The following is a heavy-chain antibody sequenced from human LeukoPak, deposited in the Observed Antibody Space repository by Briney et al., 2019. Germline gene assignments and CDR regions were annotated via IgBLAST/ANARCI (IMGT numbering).Heavy chain of an antibody. D-gene: IGHD2-2*01. CDR3: AKSPRCCSSTSCSHALYYFDY. J-gene: IGHJ4*02. CDR2: IRYDGSNK. V-gene: IGHV3-30*02. Sequence: GGSLRLSCAASGFTFSSYGMHWVRQAPGKGLEWVSFIRYDGSNKYYADSVKGRFTISRDNSKNTLYLQINSLRAEDTAVYYCAKSPRCCSSTSCSHALYYFDYWGQGTLVTVSS. CDR1: GFTFSSYG.